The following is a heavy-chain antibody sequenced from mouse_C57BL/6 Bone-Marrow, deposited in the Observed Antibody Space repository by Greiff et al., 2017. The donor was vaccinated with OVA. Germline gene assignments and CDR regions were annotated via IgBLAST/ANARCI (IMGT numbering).Heavy chain of an antibody. CDR3: ARESKFYDYDGYYAMDY. V-gene: IGHV1-69*01. CDR2: IDPSDSYT. CDR1: GYTFTSYW. Sequence: QVQLQQPGAELVMPGASVKLSCKASGYTFTSYWMHWVKQRPGQGLEWIGEIDPSDSYTNYNQKFKGNSTLTVDKSSSTAYMQLSSLTSEDSAVYYCARESKFYDYDGYYAMDYWGQGTSVTVSS. D-gene: IGHD2-4*01. J-gene: IGHJ4*01.